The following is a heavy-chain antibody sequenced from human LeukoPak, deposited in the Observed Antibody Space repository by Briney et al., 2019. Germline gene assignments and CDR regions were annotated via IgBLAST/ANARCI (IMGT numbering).Heavy chain of an antibody. CDR1: GGSLSSYY. CDR3: ARDLRGSSCYDY. Sequence: PSETLSLTCTVSGGSLSSYYWSWIRQPPGKGLEWIGYIYYSGSTSYNPSLKSRVTISVDTSENQFSLKLSSVTAADTALYYCARDLRGSSCYDYWGQGTLVTVSS. V-gene: IGHV4-59*01. J-gene: IGHJ4*02. D-gene: IGHD2-2*01. CDR2: IYYSGST.